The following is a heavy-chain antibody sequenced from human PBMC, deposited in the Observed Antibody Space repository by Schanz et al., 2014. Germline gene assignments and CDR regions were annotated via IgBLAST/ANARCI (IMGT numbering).Heavy chain of an antibody. CDR3: ARDVPINDY. J-gene: IGHJ4*02. Sequence: QVQMVQSGAEVKKPGASVKVSCKASGYPFSNYGISWLRQAPGQGFEWMAWMSYNGNTKYAQSLQGRVTVTRDTFTSTSYMELRSLTSDDTAVYYCARDVPINDYWGQGTPVTVSS. CDR1: GYPFSNYG. V-gene: IGHV1-18*01. CDR2: MSYNGNT. D-gene: IGHD2-2*01.